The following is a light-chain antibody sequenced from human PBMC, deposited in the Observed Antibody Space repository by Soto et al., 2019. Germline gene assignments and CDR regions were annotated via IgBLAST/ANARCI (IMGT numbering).Light chain of an antibody. CDR2: DAT. J-gene: IGKJ1*01. CDR1: HNIERW. CDR3: QQFAKSST. Sequence: IQMTQSPSTLSASVGDRVTITCRASHNIERWMAWYQQKRRRAPSLLIFDATTLHSGVPSRFSGGGSGTEFTLTINGLQPDDFATYYCQQFAKSSTFGQGTTVEIK. V-gene: IGKV1-5*01.